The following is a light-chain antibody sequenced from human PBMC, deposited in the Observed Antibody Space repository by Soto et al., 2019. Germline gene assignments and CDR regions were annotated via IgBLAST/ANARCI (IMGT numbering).Light chain of an antibody. J-gene: IGLJ2*01. Sequence: QAVVTQSSSASASLGSSVKLTCTLSSGHSSYIIAWHQQQPGKAPRYLMKLEGSGSYNEGSGVPDRFSGSSSGADRYLTISNLQSEDEDDYYCETWDSNTRVFGGGTKLTVL. CDR3: ETWDSNTRV. CDR2: LEGSGSY. CDR1: SGHSSYI. V-gene: IGLV4-60*03.